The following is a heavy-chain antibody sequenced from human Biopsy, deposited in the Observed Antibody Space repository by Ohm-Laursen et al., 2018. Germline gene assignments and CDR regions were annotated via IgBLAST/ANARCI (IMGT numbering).Heavy chain of an antibody. J-gene: IGHJ1*01. CDR1: GGTFSNYG. Sequence: SVKASCMAPGGTFSNYGVNWVRQAPGQGLEWLGGNIPILGTGNYAQKFQDRVTVAADTSTSTATMELRSLRSDDTAVYYCATKLTGYFHHWGQGTLVIVSS. V-gene: IGHV1-69*06. CDR2: NIPILGTG. D-gene: IGHD3-9*01. CDR3: ATKLTGYFHH.